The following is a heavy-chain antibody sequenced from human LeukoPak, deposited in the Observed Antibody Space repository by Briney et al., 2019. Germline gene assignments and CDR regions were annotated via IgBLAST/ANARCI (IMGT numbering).Heavy chain of an antibody. Sequence: GGSLRLSYAASGFTFSSYGMHWVRQAPGKGLEWVAFIRYDGSNKYYADSVKGRFTISRDNSKNTLYLQMNSLRAEDTAVYYCAKDKKKQQLGIDYWGQGTLVTVSS. D-gene: IGHD6-13*01. CDR3: AKDKKKQQLGIDY. CDR2: IRYDGSNK. J-gene: IGHJ4*02. V-gene: IGHV3-30*02. CDR1: GFTFSSYG.